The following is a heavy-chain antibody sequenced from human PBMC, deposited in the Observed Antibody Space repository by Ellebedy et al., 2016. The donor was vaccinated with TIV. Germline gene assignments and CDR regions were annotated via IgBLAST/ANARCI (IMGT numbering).Heavy chain of an antibody. J-gene: IGHJ4*02. Sequence: SETLSLTXAVYGGSFSGYYWSWIRQPPGKGLEWIGEINHSGSTNYNPSLKSRVTLSVDTSKNQFSLKLSSVTAADTAIYYCAREARFSSSGFDYWGQGILVTISS. CDR3: AREARFSSSGFDY. D-gene: IGHD6-6*01. CDR2: INHSGST. CDR1: GGSFSGYY. V-gene: IGHV4-34*01.